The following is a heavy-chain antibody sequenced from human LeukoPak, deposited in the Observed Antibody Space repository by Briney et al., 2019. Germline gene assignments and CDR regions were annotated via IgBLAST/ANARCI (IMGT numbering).Heavy chain of an antibody. CDR2: MRSGGSDK. D-gene: IGHD3-22*01. J-gene: IGHJ4*02. Sequence: GGSLRLSCAASGFIFSTYGMHWVRQAPGKGLEWVAFMRSGGSDKYYADSVKGRFTISRDNSKNTLYLQMNSLRAEDTAVYYCAKHDSSSYFWGQGALVTVSS. CDR1: GFIFSTYG. V-gene: IGHV3-30*02. CDR3: AKHDSSSYF.